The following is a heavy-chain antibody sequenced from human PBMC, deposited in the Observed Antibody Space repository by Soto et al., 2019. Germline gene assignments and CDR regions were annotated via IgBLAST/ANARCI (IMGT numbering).Heavy chain of an antibody. J-gene: IGHJ5*02. V-gene: IGHV1-18*01. CDR2: ISPYNGPT. CDR3: ARDATPNGVHP. CDR1: GYTFTSYG. D-gene: IGHD2-15*01. Sequence: QVQLVQSGAEVKRPGASVKVSCKASGYTFTSYGINWVRQAPGQGLEWMGWISPYNGPTNYAQKFQGRVTMTTDTSTSTTHMELRSLTSDDTAVYNCARDATPNGVHPWGQGTLVTVSS.